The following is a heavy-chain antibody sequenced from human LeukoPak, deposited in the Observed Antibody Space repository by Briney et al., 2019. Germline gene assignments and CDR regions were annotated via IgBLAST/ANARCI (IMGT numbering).Heavy chain of an antibody. CDR1: GYTFTSYD. V-gene: IGHV1-8*01. CDR3: ARGALSSSWYDY. Sequence: ASVKVSCKASGYTFTSYDINWVRPATGQGLEWMGWMNPNSGNTGYAQKFQGRVTMTRNTSISTAYMELSSLRSEDTAVYYCARGALSSSWYDYWGQGTLVTVSS. CDR2: MNPNSGNT. D-gene: IGHD6-13*01. J-gene: IGHJ4*02.